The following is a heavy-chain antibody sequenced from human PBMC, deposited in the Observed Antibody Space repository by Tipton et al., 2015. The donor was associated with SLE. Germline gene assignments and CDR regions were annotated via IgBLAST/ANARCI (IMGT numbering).Heavy chain of an antibody. CDR3: ARATSFSLDY. D-gene: IGHD3-3*02. V-gene: IGHV4-34*01. Sequence: TLSLTCAVYGGSFSGYYWSWIRQPRGKGLEWIGEVNHGGSTNYNPSLKSRVTISIDTSKYQFSLKLSSVTAADTAIYYCARATSFSLDYWGQGSLVTVSS. CDR1: GGSFSGYY. CDR2: VNHGGST. J-gene: IGHJ4*02.